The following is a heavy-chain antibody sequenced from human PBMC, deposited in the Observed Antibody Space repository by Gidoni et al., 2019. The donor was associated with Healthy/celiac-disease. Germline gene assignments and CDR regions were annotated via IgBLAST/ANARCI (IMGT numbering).Heavy chain of an antibody. D-gene: IGHD3-10*01. CDR2: INHSGST. Sequence: QVQLQQWGAGLLKPSETLSLTCAVYGWSFSGYYWSWIRQPPGKGLEGIGEINHSGSTNYNTTLKSRVTRSVDTSKNQFSLKLSSVTAGDTAVYYCARDLGADGSGRHYFDYWGQGTLVTVSS. CDR3: ARDLGADGSGRHYFDY. J-gene: IGHJ4*02. CDR1: GWSFSGYY. V-gene: IGHV4-34*01.